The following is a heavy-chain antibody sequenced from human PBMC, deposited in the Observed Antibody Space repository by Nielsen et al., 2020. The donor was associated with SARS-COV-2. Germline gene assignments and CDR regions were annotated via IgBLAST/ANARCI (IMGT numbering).Heavy chain of an antibody. CDR3: VRLGPYCGGDCYPASHDY. J-gene: IGHJ4*02. Sequence: SETLFLTCTVSGGSVSSGSHYWGWIRQPPGKGLEWIGSIYYSGKTYYNPSLKSRVAISIDTSKNQLYLKLTSVTAADTAVYYCVRLGPYCGGDCYPASHDYWGQGSPVTVSS. CDR1: GGSVSSGSHY. D-gene: IGHD2-21*02. CDR2: IYYSGKT. V-gene: IGHV4-39*01.